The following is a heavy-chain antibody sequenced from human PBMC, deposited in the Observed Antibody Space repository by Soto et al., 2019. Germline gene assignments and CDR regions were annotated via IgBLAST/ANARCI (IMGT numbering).Heavy chain of an antibody. Sequence: EVQLVESGGGLVQPGGSLTLSCVASGFTLSSYWMHWVRQAPGKGLVWVSRINADGGTTYYVDSVRGRFTVSRDNAKNTLYLQMNSLTADDTAVYYCASPQISSPNYFMDVWGKGTAVSVSS. J-gene: IGHJ6*03. CDR1: GFTLSSYW. V-gene: IGHV3-74*01. D-gene: IGHD3-3*02. CDR3: ASPQISSPNYFMDV. CDR2: INADGGTT.